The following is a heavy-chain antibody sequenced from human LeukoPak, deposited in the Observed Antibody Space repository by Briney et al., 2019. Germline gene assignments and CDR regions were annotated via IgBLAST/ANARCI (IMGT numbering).Heavy chain of an antibody. J-gene: IGHJ4*02. CDR1: GFTFSSYG. Sequence: PGGSLRLSCAASGFTFSSYGMHWVRQAPGRGLEWVAFIRYDGSNKYYADSVKGRFTISRDNSKNTLYLQMNSLRAEDTAVYYCAKDYWDYYDSSGSTFDYWGQGTLVTVSS. CDR2: IRYDGSNK. D-gene: IGHD3-22*01. V-gene: IGHV3-30*02. CDR3: AKDYWDYYDSSGSTFDY.